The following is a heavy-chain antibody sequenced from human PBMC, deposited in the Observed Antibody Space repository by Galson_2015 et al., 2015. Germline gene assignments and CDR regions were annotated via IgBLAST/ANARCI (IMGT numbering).Heavy chain of an antibody. J-gene: IGHJ4*02. Sequence: SLRLSCAASGFTVATHYMSWVRQAPGKGLEWVSVIYSDGRSFYGDSVTGRFAIYRDSSKNALYLQMNSLRAEDTAVYYCARAPLRDYGDYLDYWGQGALVTVSS. CDR2: IYSDGRS. V-gene: IGHV3-53*01. CDR3: ARAPLRDYGDYLDY. D-gene: IGHD4-17*01. CDR1: GFTVATHY.